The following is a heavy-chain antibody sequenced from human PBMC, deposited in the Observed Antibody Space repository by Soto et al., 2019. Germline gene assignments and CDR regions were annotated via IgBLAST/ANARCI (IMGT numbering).Heavy chain of an antibody. D-gene: IGHD6-13*01. CDR1: GGSISSSNW. CDR3: ARAREVAAAGTPYYYYYGMDV. J-gene: IGHJ6*02. Sequence: SETLSLTCAVSGGSISSSNWWSWVRQPPGKGLEWIGEIYHSGSTNYNPSLKSRVTISVDKSKNQFSLKLSSVTAADTAVYYCARAREVAAAGTPYYYYYGMDVWGQGTTVTVSS. CDR2: IYHSGST. V-gene: IGHV4-4*02.